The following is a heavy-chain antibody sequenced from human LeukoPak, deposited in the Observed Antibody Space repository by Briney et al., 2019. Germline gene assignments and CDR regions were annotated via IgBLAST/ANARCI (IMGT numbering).Heavy chain of an antibody. CDR1: GFTFSSYG. J-gene: IGHJ4*02. V-gene: IGHV3-30*02. D-gene: IGHD6-6*01. CDR2: IRYDGSNK. CDR3: AKGFKGEQLVPIFLDY. Sequence: PGGSLRLSCAASGFTFSSYGMHWVRQAPGKGLEWVAFIRYDGSNKYYADSVKGRFTISRDNSKNTLYLQMNSLRAEDTAVYYCAKGFKGEQLVPIFLDYWGQGTLVTVSS.